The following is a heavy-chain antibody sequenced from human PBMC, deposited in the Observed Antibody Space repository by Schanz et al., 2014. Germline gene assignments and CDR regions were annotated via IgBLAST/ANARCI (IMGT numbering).Heavy chain of an antibody. D-gene: IGHD6-13*01. CDR1: GFNFSNYD. CDR2: IYYNGTNK. CDR3: AKEKEEVAADGSFFDY. Sequence: QVQLVESGGGVVQPGRSLRLSCAASGFNFSNYDIHWVRQAPGKGLEWVALIYYNGTNKYYADSVKGRFTISRDNGKKSLYLQMNSLRAEDTAVYYCAKEKEEVAADGSFFDYWGQGTLXTVSS. J-gene: IGHJ4*02. V-gene: IGHV3-30*18.